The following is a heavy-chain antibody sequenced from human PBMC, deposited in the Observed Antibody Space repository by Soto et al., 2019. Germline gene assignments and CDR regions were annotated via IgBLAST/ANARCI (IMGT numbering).Heavy chain of an antibody. Sequence: GGSLRLSCAASGFTFSSYAMSWVRRAPGKGLEWVSAISGGGGRTYYADSVKGRFTISRDNSKNTLYLQMNSLRAEDTAVYYCAKWLNGYAHGGFDYWGQGTLVTVSS. J-gene: IGHJ4*02. CDR2: ISGGGGRT. D-gene: IGHD5-12*01. CDR1: GFTFSSYA. CDR3: AKWLNGYAHGGFDY. V-gene: IGHV3-23*01.